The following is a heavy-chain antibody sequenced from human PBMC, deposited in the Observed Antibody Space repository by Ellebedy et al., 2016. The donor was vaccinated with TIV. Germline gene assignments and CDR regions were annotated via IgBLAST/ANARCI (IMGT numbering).Heavy chain of an antibody. V-gene: IGHV1-8*01. J-gene: IGHJ6*02. Sequence: AASVKVSCKASGYTFNNYDINWVRQAIGQGLEWMGWMNPHSGNTGFTQEFQGRVTMTRNTSISTVYMELSSLRSEDTAVYYCASISSAYWGHYYLMDVWGQGTTITVSS. CDR2: MNPHSGNT. CDR3: ASISSAYWGHYYLMDV. D-gene: IGHD3-22*01. CDR1: GYTFNNYD.